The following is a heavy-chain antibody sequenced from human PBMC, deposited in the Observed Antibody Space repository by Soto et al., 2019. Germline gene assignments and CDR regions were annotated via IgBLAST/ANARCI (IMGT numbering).Heavy chain of an antibody. CDR2: INYSGST. CDR1: GGSISSYY. V-gene: IGHV4-59*01. J-gene: IGHJ6*02. Sequence: SETLSLTCTVSGGSISSYYWSWIRQPPGKGLEWIGYINYSGSTNYNPSLKSRVTISVDTSKNQFSLKLSSVTAADTAVYYCARGSYDFWSGYYSYYYYGMDVWGQGTTVTVSS. CDR3: ARGSYDFWSGYYSYYYYGMDV. D-gene: IGHD3-3*01.